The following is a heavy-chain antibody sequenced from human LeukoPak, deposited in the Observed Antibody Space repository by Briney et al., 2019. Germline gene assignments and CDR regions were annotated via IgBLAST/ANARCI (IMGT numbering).Heavy chain of an antibody. CDR3: ARELRVLLCPEVETDALDI. V-gene: IGHV1-18*01. D-gene: IGHD3-10*01. CDR2: ISAHNGGT. J-gene: IGHJ3*02. Sequence: ASVKVSCKASGYTFHTYAITWGLQAPGQGLEWTGWISAHNGGTNYAQNFQGRVNMATDTSTNKISMELRSPIPDDADVYYCARELRVLLCPEVETDALDIWGQGTMVTVSS. CDR1: GYTFHTYA.